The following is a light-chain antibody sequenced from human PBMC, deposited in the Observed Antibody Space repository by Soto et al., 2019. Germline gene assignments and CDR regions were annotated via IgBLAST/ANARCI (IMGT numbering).Light chain of an antibody. CDR2: GAS. J-gene: IGKJ2*02. CDR3: QQYGSSPRT. CDR1: QSVSSSY. V-gene: IGKV3-20*01. Sequence: EIVLTQSPGTLSLSPGDRATLSCRASQSVSSSYLAWYQQKPGQAPRLLIYGASSRATGISDRFSGSGSGTDFTLTISRLEPEDFAVYYCQQYGSSPRTFGQGTKLEIK.